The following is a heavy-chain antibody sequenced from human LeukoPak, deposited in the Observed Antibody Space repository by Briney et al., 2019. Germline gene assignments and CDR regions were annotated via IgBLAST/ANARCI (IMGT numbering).Heavy chain of an antibody. D-gene: IGHD6-13*01. CDR1: GFTVSSYG. V-gene: IGHV3-23*01. Sequence: GGSLRLSCAASGFTVSSYGMTWVRLAPGKGLEWVSAFSATDGSAQYAESVKGRFTISRDNSKNSLYLQMNSLRDEDTAVYYCAKARIAAAGTGASDVWGQGTMVTVSS. CDR2: FSATDGSA. CDR3: AKARIAAAGTGASDV. J-gene: IGHJ3*01.